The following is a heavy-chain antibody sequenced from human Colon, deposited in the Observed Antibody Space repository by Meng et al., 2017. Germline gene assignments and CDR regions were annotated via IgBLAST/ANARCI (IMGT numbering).Heavy chain of an antibody. V-gene: IGHV3-9*01. D-gene: IGHD6-19*01. CDR3: AKGLGKWLAHFYGMDV. Sequence: GGSLRLSCAASGFNFDDYAMHWVRQSPGKGLEWVSGISWDSGSIAYADSVQGRFTISRDNAKNSLYLQVNSLRPEDTAWYYCAKGLGKWLAHFYGMDVWGQGTTVTVSS. CDR1: GFNFDDYA. J-gene: IGHJ6*02. CDR2: ISWDSGSI.